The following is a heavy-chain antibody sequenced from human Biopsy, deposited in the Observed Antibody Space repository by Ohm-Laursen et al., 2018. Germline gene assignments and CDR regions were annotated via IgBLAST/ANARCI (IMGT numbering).Heavy chain of an antibody. D-gene: IGHD1-1*01. CDR3: ARPTNARAGGAPFDI. J-gene: IGHJ3*02. Sequence: SLRLSCAASGFSFSSYGMHWVRQAPGKGLAWVAVLWYDGTNKYYADSVTGRFTISRDNSKNTLYLQMNSLRAEDTAMYYCARPTNARAGGAPFDIWGQGTMVTVSS. CDR1: GFSFSSYG. V-gene: IGHV3-33*01. CDR2: LWYDGTNK.